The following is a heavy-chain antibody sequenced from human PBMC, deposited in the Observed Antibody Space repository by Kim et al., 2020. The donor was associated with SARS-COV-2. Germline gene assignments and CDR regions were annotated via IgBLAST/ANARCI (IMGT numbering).Heavy chain of an antibody. CDR2: IGTAGDT. Sequence: LSLTCAASGFTFSSYDMHWVRQATGKGLEWVSAIGTAGDTYYPGSVKGRFTISRENAKNSLYLQMNSLRAGDTAVYYCARDHPDRYGMDVWGQGTTV. CDR3: ARDHPDRYGMDV. CDR1: GFTFSSYD. V-gene: IGHV3-13*04. J-gene: IGHJ6*02.